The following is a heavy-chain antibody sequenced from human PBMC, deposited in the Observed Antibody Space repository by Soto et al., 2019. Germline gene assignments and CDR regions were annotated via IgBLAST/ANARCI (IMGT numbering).Heavy chain of an antibody. J-gene: IGHJ6*02. CDR3: ARVYYGSGSYYYYCGMDV. CDR2: MNPNSGNT. D-gene: IGHD3-10*01. CDR1: GYTFTSYD. V-gene: IGHV1-8*01. Sequence: ASVKVSCKASGYTFTSYDINWVRQATGQGLEWMGWMNPNSGNTGYAQKFQGRVTMTRNTSISTAYMELSSLRSEDTAVYYCARVYYGSGSYYYYCGMDVWGQGTTVTVSS.